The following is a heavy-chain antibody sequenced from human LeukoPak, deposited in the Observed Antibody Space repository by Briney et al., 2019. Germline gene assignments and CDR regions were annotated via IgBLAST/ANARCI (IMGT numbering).Heavy chain of an antibody. CDR2: INPSGDSA. J-gene: IGHJ4*02. D-gene: IGHD4-17*01. Sequence: ASVKVSCKASGYTFTSHYIHWVRQAPGQGLEWMGIINPSGDSASYVHNFQGRVTMTRDTSTSTLYMELANLTSEDTAVYYCARGVGGDYADYWGQGTLVTVSS. CDR3: ARGVGGDYADY. V-gene: IGHV1-46*01. CDR1: GYTFTSHY.